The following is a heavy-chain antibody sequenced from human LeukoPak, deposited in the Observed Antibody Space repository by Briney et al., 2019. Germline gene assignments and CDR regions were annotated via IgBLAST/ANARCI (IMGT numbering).Heavy chain of an antibody. J-gene: IGHJ4*02. Sequence: GGSLRLSCAASGFTFSSYPMSWVRQAPGKGLEWVSGISTSGASTYSADSVKGRFTISRDNSKNTFFLQMNSLRVEDTAVYYCAKGGSGWYGHFDHWGQGALVTVSS. CDR1: GFTFSSYP. D-gene: IGHD6-19*01. V-gene: IGHV3-23*01. CDR2: ISTSGAST. CDR3: AKGGSGWYGHFDH.